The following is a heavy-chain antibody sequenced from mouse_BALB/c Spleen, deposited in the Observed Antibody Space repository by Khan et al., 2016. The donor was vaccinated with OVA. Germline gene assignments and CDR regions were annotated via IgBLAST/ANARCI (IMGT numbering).Heavy chain of an antibody. D-gene: IGHD1-2*01. Sequence: EVQLQESGPGLVKPSQSLSFTCTVTGYSITSGYGWNWIRQFPGNKLEWMGYISYSGSTNYDPSLKSRITITRDTSKNKFFLQLNSVTTEDTATYYCARTARIKYWGQGTTLTVSS. CDR3: ARTARIKY. CDR2: ISYSGST. J-gene: IGHJ2*01. V-gene: IGHV3-2*02. CDR1: GYSITSGYG.